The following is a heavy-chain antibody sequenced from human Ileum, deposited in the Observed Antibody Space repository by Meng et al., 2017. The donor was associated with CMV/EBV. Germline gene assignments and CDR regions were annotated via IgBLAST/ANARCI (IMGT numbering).Heavy chain of an antibody. CDR3: ARTGRFGSYYIDY. CDR1: GGAISNYY. J-gene: IGHJ4*02. V-gene: IGHV4-4*07. CDR2: IYTSGTT. D-gene: IGHD3-10*01. Sequence: QGQLQESGPGLVKTSETLSLTCYVSGGAISNYYWSWIRQPAGKGLEWIAHIYTSGTTNYNPALKSRVTMSVDTSRNQFSLRLSSVTAADTAVYYCARTGRFGSYYIDYWGQGTLVTVSS.